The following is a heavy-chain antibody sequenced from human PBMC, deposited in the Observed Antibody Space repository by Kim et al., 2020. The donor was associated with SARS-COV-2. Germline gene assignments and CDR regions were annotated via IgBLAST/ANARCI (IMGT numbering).Heavy chain of an antibody. CDR1: AFTFSDYF. J-gene: IGHJ3*02. CDR2: IDAGGTTI. V-gene: IGHV3-11*01. D-gene: IGHD3-9*01. Sequence: GGSLRLSCAASAFTFSDYFMTWIRQAPGKGLDWVSYIDAGGTTIYYADSVRGRFTMSRDNAKKSLYLQMNSLRAEDTAVYYCARSRDRTGYVDAFDIWGQGTMVTVSS. CDR3: ARSRDRTGYVDAFDI.